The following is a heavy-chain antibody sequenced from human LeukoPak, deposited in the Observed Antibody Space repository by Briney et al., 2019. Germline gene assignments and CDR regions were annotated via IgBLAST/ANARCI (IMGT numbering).Heavy chain of an antibody. D-gene: IGHD3-3*01. Sequence: GGSLRLSCAASGFTFSSYSMNWVRQAPGKGLEWVSSISSSSSYIYYADSVKGRFTISRDSAKNSLYLQMNSLRAEDTAVYYCARERRITIFGVVIPTRWFDPWGQGTLVTVSS. J-gene: IGHJ5*02. CDR3: ARERRITIFGVVIPTRWFDP. CDR2: ISSSSSYI. V-gene: IGHV3-21*01. CDR1: GFTFSSYS.